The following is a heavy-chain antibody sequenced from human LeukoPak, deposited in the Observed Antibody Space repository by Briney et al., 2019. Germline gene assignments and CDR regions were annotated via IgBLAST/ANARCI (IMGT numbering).Heavy chain of an antibody. CDR1: GFTFSDYY. Sequence: GGSLRLSCAASGFTFSDYYMSWIRQAPGKGLEWVSAISSSGGATYYADSVKGRFTISRDNSKNTLYLQMNSLRAEDTAIYYCANGGGSLSDYWGQGTLVTVS. J-gene: IGHJ4*02. D-gene: IGHD2-15*01. CDR3: ANGGGSLSDY. CDR2: ISSSGGAT. V-gene: IGHV3-23*01.